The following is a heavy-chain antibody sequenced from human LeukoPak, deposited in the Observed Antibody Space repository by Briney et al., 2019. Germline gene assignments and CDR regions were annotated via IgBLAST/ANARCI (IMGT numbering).Heavy chain of an antibody. D-gene: IGHD2-2*01. J-gene: IGHJ5*02. CDR3: ARRLTQYDCFDP. CDR1: GDSVSSNSVT. CDR2: TYYRSTWYK. V-gene: IGHV6-1*01. Sequence: SQTLSLTCAISGDSVSSNSVTWNWIRQSPSRGLEWLGRTYYRSTWYKDYAVSVRGRITVNPDTSKNQFSLHLNSVTPEDTAVYYCARRLTQYDCFDPWGQGILVTVSS.